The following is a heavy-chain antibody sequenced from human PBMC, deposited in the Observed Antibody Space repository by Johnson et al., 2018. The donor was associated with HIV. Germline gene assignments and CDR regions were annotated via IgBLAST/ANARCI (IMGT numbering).Heavy chain of an antibody. Sequence: VQLVESGGGLVHPGGSLRLSCAASGFTVSTNYMSWVRQAPGKGLEWVSLIYTGGSTYFADSVKGRFPISRDNSKNTLFLQMNSLRVEDTAVYYCARLKNGAFDIWGQGTMVTVSS. D-gene: IGHD2-8*01. V-gene: IGHV3-66*01. J-gene: IGHJ3*02. CDR2: IYTGGST. CDR1: GFTVSTNY. CDR3: ARLKNGAFDI.